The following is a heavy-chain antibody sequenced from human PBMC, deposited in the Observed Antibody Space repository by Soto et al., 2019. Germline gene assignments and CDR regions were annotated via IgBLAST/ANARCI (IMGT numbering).Heavy chain of an antibody. CDR3: AKEGSPPFFQH. J-gene: IGHJ4*02. CDR2: ISGGGGQT. V-gene: IGHV3-23*01. D-gene: IGHD3-10*01. Sequence: GGSLRLSCAASGFTFSNYAMSWVRQAPGKGPEWVSAISGGGGQTYYLESVKGRFTISRDNPKNTVSLLLNSLRADDTAVYYCAKEGSPPFFQHWGQGTLVTVSS. CDR1: GFTFSNYA.